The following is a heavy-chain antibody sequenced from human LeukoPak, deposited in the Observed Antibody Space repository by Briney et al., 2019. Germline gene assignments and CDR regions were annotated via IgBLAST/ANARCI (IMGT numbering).Heavy chain of an antibody. V-gene: IGHV4-59*01. D-gene: IGHD3-10*01. CDR2: IYYSGRT. CDR3: ASDYGSGSYRFDY. Sequence: SETLSLTCTVSGGSMSSYSWSWIRQPPGKALEWIGYIYYSGRTIYNPSLKSRVTISLDTSKNQFSLKLSSVTAADTAVYYCASDYGSGSYRFDYWGQGTLVTVSS. CDR1: GGSMSSYS. J-gene: IGHJ4*02.